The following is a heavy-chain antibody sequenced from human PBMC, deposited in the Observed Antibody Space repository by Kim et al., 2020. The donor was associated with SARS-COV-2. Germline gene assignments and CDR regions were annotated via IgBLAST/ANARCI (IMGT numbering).Heavy chain of an antibody. V-gene: IGHV3-23*01. CDR2: IDNNDANT. D-gene: IGHD3-16*01. J-gene: IGHJ4*02. CDR1: GFTFRTYA. Sequence: GGSLRLSCVASGFTFRTYAMSWVRRAPAKGLEWVSAIDNNDANTFYADSVKGRFTVSRDTTKNTLYLQMNSLRAEDTTIYYCAQVTSAQRSHFWIQGIL. CDR3: AQVTSAQRSHF.